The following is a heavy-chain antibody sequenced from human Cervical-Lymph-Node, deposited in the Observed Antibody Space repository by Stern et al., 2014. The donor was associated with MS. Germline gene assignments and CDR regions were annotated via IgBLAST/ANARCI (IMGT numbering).Heavy chain of an antibody. Sequence: QVQLQQWGAGLLKPSETLSLTCVVYGGSFSGSYWSRVRQPPGKGLEWIGEVNDDVSTNYNPSLNSRATISVDTSTNQFSQQLTSVPAADTAVYYCVRVGWDLNGFDPWGQGTLVTVSS. J-gene: IGHJ5*02. V-gene: IGHV4-34*01. D-gene: IGHD6-19*01. CDR2: VNDDVST. CDR3: VRVGWDLNGFDP. CDR1: GGSFSGSY.